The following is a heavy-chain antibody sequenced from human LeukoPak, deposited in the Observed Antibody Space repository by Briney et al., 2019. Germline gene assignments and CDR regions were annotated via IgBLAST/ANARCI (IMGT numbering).Heavy chain of an antibody. D-gene: IGHD6-19*01. V-gene: IGHV3-48*04. Sequence: GGSLRLSCAASGFTFSSYSMNWVRQAPGKGLEWVSYISSSSNTIYYADSVKGRFTISRDNAKNALYLQMNSLRAEDTAVYYCAASSGWARYFDYWGRGTLVTVSS. CDR3: AASSGWARYFDY. CDR1: GFTFSSYS. J-gene: IGHJ4*02. CDR2: ISSSSNTI.